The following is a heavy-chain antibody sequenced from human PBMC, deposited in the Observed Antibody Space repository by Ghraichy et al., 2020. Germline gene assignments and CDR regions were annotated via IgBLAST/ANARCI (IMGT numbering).Heavy chain of an antibody. Sequence: GESLNISCAASGFMFGSYGLHWVRQAPGKGPEWVAFISSDGTNQYFADSVKGRFTISRDNSKNTLYLQINSLSTEDTAVYYCANLEFGDLANRVYYGLDVWGHGTTVTVS. V-gene: IGHV3-30*19. CDR1: GFMFGSYG. D-gene: IGHD3-10*01. CDR2: ISSDGTNQ. J-gene: IGHJ6*02. CDR3: ANLEFGDLANRVYYGLDV.